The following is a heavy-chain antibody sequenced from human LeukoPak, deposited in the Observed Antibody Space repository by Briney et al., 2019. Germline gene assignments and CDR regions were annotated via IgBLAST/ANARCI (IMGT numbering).Heavy chain of an antibody. CDR2: IIPIFGTA. CDR3: ARSEQLDRYYYYYYYMDV. V-gene: IGHV1-69*05. Sequence: ASVKVSCKASGGTFSSYAISWVRQAPGQGLEWMGGIIPIFGTANYAQKFQGRVTITTDESTSTAYMELSSLRSEGTAVYYCARSEQLDRYYYYYYYMDVWGKGTTVTVSS. CDR1: GGTFSSYA. D-gene: IGHD6-6*01. J-gene: IGHJ6*03.